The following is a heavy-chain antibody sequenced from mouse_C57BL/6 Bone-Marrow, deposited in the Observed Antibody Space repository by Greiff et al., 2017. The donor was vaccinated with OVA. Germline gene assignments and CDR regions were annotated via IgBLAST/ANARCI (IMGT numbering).Heavy chain of an antibody. Sequence: QVQLKESGAELARPGASVKLSCKASGYTFTSYGISWVKQRTGQGLAWIGEIYPRSGNTYYNEKFKGKATLTADKSSSTAYMELRSLTSEDSAVYFCARGGWLLPFYYYAMDYWGQGTSVTVSS. CDR3: ARGGWLLPFYYYAMDY. CDR1: GYTFTSYG. J-gene: IGHJ4*01. V-gene: IGHV1-81*01. D-gene: IGHD2-3*01. CDR2: IYPRSGNT.